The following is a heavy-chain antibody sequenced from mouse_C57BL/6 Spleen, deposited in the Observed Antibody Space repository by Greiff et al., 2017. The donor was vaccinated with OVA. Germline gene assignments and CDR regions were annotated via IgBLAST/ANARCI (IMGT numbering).Heavy chain of an antibody. Sequence: VKLQQSGAELARPGASVKLSCKASGYTFTSYGISWVKQRTGQGLEWIGEIYPRSGNTYYNEKFKGKATLTADKSSSTAYMELRSLTSEDSAVYFCARWGITTSYFDYWGQGTTLTVSS. J-gene: IGHJ2*01. CDR3: ARWGITTSYFDY. CDR2: IYPRSGNT. D-gene: IGHD2-4*01. V-gene: IGHV1-81*01. CDR1: GYTFTSYG.